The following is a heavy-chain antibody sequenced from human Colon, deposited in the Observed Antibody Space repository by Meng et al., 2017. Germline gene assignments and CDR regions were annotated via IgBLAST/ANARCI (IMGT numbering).Heavy chain of an antibody. CDR3: ARESADGGSFDL. Sequence: QVQLVQSGAEVKKPGASVTVSCKASGSTLYIHWVRLRPGEGLEWMGRINPRTGDTKFAQSFQGRVTMTRDTSTTTFSMDLRSLTTDDSAIYFCARESADGGSFDLWGQGTLVTVSS. CDR1: GSTLY. D-gene: IGHD2-15*01. CDR2: INPRTGDT. V-gene: IGHV1-2*06. J-gene: IGHJ4*02.